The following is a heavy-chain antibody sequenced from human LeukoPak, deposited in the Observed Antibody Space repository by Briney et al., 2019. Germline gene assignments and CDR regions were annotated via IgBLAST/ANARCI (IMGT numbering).Heavy chain of an antibody. CDR1: GFTFSGSA. J-gene: IGHJ6*02. D-gene: IGHD6-19*01. V-gene: IGHV3-73*01. CDR2: IRSKANSYAT. CDR3: TRHPDSSGWYGGYYYYGMDV. Sequence: PGGSLTLSCAASGFTFSGSAMHWVRQASGKGLEWVGRIRSKANSYATAYAASVKGRFTISRDDSKNTAYLQMNSLKTEDTAVYYCTRHPDSSGWYGGYYYYGMDVWGQGTTVTVSS.